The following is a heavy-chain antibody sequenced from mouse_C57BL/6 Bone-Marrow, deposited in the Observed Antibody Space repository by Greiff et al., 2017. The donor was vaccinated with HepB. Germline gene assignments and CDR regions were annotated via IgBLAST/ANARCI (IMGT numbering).Heavy chain of an antibody. CDR3: ARGGSQITTVGDWYFDV. Sequence: QVQLQQPGAELVRPGYSVKLSCKASGYTFTSYWMDWVKQRPGQGLEWIGNIYPSDSETHYNQKFKDKATLTVDKSSSTAYMQLSSLTSEDSAVYYCARGGSQITTVGDWYFDVWGTGTTVTVSS. J-gene: IGHJ1*03. D-gene: IGHD1-1*01. V-gene: IGHV1-61*01. CDR2: IYPSDSET. CDR1: GYTFTSYW.